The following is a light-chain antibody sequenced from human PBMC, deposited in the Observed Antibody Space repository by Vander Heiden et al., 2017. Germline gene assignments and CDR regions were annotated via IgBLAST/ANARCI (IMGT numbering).Light chain of an antibody. CDR2: DVS. CDR1: SSDVGGYNY. CDR3: SSYTNTGTLGV. Sequence: QSALTQPASVSGSPGQSITISCTGTSSDVGGYNYVSWYQQHPGKAPKLMIDDVSNRPSGISYRFSGSKSGNTASLTISGLQAEDEADYYCSSYTNTGTLGVFGTGTKVTVL. J-gene: IGLJ1*01. V-gene: IGLV2-14*03.